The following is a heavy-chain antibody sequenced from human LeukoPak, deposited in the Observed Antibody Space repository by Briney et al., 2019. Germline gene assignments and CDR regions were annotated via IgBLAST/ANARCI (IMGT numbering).Heavy chain of an antibody. D-gene: IGHD6-19*01. CDR2: LYHIVST. Sequence: PSETLSLSCAVYGGSFSGSYWSWIRQPPGKGLWWIGELYHIVSTNYNPSLKSRVTISVDTSKNQFSLRLSSVTAADTAVYYCARTSGYSSGWYLYYYMDVWGKGTTVTVSS. CDR1: GGSFSGSY. J-gene: IGHJ6*03. CDR3: ARTSGYSSGWYLYYYMDV. V-gene: IGHV4-34*01.